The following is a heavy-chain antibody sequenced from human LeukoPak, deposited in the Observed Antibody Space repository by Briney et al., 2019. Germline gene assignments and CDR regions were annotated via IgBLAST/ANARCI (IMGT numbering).Heavy chain of an antibody. Sequence: GASVKVSCKASGYTFTNYGISWVRQAPGQGLEWMGRIIPILGIANYAQKFQGRVTITADKSTSTAYMELSSLRSEDTAVYYCASLYSGSYGYWGQGTLVTVSS. CDR1: GYTFTNYG. CDR3: ASLYSGSYGY. J-gene: IGHJ4*02. CDR2: IIPILGIA. D-gene: IGHD1-26*01. V-gene: IGHV1-69*04.